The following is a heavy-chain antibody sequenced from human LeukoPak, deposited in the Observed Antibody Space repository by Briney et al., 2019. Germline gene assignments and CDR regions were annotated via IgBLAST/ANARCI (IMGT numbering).Heavy chain of an antibody. CDR1: GGSINSGGYY. J-gene: IGHJ5*02. D-gene: IGHD2-8*01. Sequence: SETLSLTCTVSGGSINSGGYYWAWIRQPPGKGLEWIGSIYYSGSTYYNPSLKSRVTISIDMSKNQSSLKLSSVTTADTAVYYCARHEAGGYCTKGVCYLSSHNWFDPWGQGTLVTVSS. V-gene: IGHV4-39*01. CDR3: ARHEAGGYCTKGVCYLSSHNWFDP. CDR2: IYYSGST.